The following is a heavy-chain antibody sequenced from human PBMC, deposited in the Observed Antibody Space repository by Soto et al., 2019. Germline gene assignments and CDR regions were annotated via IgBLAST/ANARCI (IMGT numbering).Heavy chain of an antibody. Sequence: SETLSLTCTVSGGSISGYYWSWIRHPPGKGLECIGYMYNTGSTVYNPSFKSRVTISVDTSENQFSLKLISVTAADTAVYYCARDLRGYCGTDCYPLDVWGQGTTVT. CDR3: ARDLRGYCGTDCYPLDV. D-gene: IGHD2-21*02. J-gene: IGHJ6*02. CDR2: MYNTGST. V-gene: IGHV4-59*01. CDR1: GGSISGYY.